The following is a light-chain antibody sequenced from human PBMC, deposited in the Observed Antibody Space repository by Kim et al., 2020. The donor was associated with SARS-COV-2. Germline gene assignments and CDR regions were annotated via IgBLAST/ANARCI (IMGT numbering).Light chain of an antibody. CDR3: SSYTTSSTFV. Sequence: GHSSTISCTGNGSDVGGYNYVSWYQQHPVKAPKIMIYDVSKRPSGVSNRFSGSKSANTASLTISGLQAEDEADYYCSSYTTSSTFVFGTGTKVTVL. V-gene: IGLV2-14*04. CDR2: DVS. J-gene: IGLJ1*01. CDR1: GSDVGGYNY.